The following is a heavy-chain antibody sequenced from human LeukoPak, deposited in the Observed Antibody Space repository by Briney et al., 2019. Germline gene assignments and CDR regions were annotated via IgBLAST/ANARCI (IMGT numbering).Heavy chain of an antibody. CDR1: GFPFSRYS. J-gene: IGHJ4*02. V-gene: IGHV3-30*01. CDR3: AREWINLDC. D-gene: IGHD5-12*01. CDR2: MSYDGNTT. Sequence: GGSLRLSCAASGFPFSRYSLHWVRQAPDKGLEWVAVMSYDGNTTYYADSVKGRFTISRDNSQNTLYLEMNSLSAEDTATYYCAREWINLDCWGQGVLVAVSS.